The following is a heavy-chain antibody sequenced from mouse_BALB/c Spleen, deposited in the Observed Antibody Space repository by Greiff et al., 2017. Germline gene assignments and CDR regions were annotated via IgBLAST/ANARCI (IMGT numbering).Heavy chain of an antibody. J-gene: IGHJ4*01. Sequence: VQLQQSGPELVKPGASVKIPCKASGYTFTDYNMDWVKQSHGKSLEWIGDINPNNGGTICNQKFKGKATLTVDKSSSTAYMELRSLTSEDTAVYYCARGGDDYLYYAMDYWGQGTSVTVSS. V-gene: IGHV1-18*01. CDR3: ARGGDDYLYYAMDY. CDR2: INPNNGGT. CDR1: GYTFTDYN. D-gene: IGHD2-4*01.